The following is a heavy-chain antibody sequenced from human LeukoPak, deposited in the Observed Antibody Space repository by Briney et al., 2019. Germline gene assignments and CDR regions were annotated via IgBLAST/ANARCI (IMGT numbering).Heavy chain of an antibody. J-gene: IGHJ3*02. CDR1: GFTFSSYA. CDR3: AKDVVGIPQAFDI. Sequence: PGGSLRLSCAASGFTFSSYAMSWVRQAPGKGLEWVSAISGSGGSTYYADSVKGRLTISRDNSKNTLYLQMNSLRAEDTAVYYCAKDVVGIPQAFDIWGQGTMVTVSS. D-gene: IGHD2-2*01. CDR2: ISGSGGST. V-gene: IGHV3-23*01.